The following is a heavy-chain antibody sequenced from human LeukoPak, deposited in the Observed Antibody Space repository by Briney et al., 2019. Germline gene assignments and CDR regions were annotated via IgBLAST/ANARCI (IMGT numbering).Heavy chain of an antibody. CDR1: GGSITTYY. CDR3: ARHVDTNWFDP. D-gene: IGHD3-9*01. V-gene: IGHV4-59*08. Sequence: SETLSLTCTVSGGSITTYYWSWIRQPPGKGLEWIGYTHYSGNTNYDPSLKSRVTMSVDTSKNQFSLKLSSVTAADTAVYYCARHVDTNWFDPWGQGTLVTVSS. CDR2: THYSGNT. J-gene: IGHJ5*02.